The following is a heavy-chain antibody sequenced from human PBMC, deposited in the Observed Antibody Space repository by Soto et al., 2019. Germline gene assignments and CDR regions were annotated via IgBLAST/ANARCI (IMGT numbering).Heavy chain of an antibody. V-gene: IGHV3-21*01. J-gene: IGHJ6*02. CDR1: GFSFSTYS. CDR3: AREENAWPLDYGLDV. Sequence: GGSLRLSCEASGFSFSTYSMHWVRQAPGKGLEWVSSIGRRSDIYYADSVKGRFTISRDNAKNSVSLQMNSLRDEDTAVYYCAREENAWPLDYGLDVSGPGTTVAVYS. CDR2: IGRRSDI. D-gene: IGHD2-2*01.